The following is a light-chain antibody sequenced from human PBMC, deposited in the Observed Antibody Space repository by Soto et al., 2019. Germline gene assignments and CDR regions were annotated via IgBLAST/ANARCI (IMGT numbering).Light chain of an antibody. V-gene: IGKV1-39*01. J-gene: IGKJ1*01. Sequence: DIQMTQSPSSLSASVGDRVTITCRASQSISSFLNWYQQKPGKAPKLLIYGASSLQSGVPSRFSGLGFGTDFTFTISSLQPEDFATYYCQQSYSNPRTFGQGTKVDIK. CDR2: GAS. CDR1: QSISSF. CDR3: QQSYSNPRT.